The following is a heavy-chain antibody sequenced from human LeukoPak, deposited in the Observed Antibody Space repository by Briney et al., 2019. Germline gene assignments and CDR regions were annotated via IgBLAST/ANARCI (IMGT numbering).Heavy chain of an antibody. V-gene: IGHV1-8*01. CDR3: ARDYYYYDSSGPSLFDY. Sequence: TSVKVSCKASGYTFTSYDINWVRQATGQGLEWMGWMNPNSGNTGYAQKFQGRVTMTRDTSTSTVYLELSSLGSEDTAIYYCARDYYYYDSSGPSLFDYWGQGTLVTVSS. CDR2: MNPNSGNT. CDR1: GYTFTSYD. D-gene: IGHD3-22*01. J-gene: IGHJ4*02.